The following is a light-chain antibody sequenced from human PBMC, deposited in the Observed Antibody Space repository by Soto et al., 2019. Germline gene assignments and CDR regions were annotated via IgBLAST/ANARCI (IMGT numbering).Light chain of an antibody. V-gene: IGKV1-5*01. CDR3: QQYNSYSYT. CDR1: QSISSW. Sequence: DIQMTQSPSTLSASVGDRVTITCRASQSISSWLAWYQQKPEKAPKLLIYDASSLESGVPSRFSGSGSGTEFTLTISSLQPDDFATYYCQQYNSYSYTFGQGTKVDIK. CDR2: DAS. J-gene: IGKJ2*01.